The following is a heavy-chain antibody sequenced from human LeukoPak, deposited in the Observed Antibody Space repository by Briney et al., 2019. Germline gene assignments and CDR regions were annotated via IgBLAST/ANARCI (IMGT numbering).Heavy chain of an antibody. Sequence: GGSLRLSCAASGVTVSSNYMSWVRQAPGKGLEWVSVIYSGGTTYYADSVKGRLTISRDNSKNTLYLQMNSLRAEDTAVYYCARVGDSSAYYYLPDHWGQGTLVTVSS. CDR1: GVTVSSNY. CDR3: ARVGDSSAYYYLPDH. D-gene: IGHD3-22*01. CDR2: IYSGGTT. J-gene: IGHJ4*02. V-gene: IGHV3-66*01.